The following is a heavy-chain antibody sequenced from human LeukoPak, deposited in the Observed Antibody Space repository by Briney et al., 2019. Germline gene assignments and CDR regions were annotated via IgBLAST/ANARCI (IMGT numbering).Heavy chain of an antibody. CDR3: AKVGYYYDSSGYYGGGYFDY. D-gene: IGHD3-22*01. CDR1: GFTFSIYE. J-gene: IGHJ4*02. Sequence: GGSLRLSCAASGFTFSIYEMNWVRQAPGKGLEWVSSSSGSTIYYAYSVKGRFTISRDNDKNSLDLHMNSLRAEDTAVYYCAKVGYYYDSSGYYGGGYFDYWGQGTLVTVSS. CDR2: SSSGSTI. V-gene: IGHV3-48*03.